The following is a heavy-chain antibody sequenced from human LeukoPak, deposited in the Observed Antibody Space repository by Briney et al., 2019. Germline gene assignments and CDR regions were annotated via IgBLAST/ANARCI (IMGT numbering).Heavy chain of an antibody. CDR2: IKQDGSEK. CDR3: ALRGVGGAFDI. V-gene: IGHV3-7*03. J-gene: IGHJ3*02. CDR1: GFTFSSYW. D-gene: IGHD2-15*01. Sequence: QTGGSLRLSCAASGFTFSSYWMSWVRQAPGKGLEWVANIKQDGSEKYYVDSVKGRFTISRDNSKNTLYLQMNSLRAEDTAVYYCALRGVGGAFDIWGQGTMVTVSS.